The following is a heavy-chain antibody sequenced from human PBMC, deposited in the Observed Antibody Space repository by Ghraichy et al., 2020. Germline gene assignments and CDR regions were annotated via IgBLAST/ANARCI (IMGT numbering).Heavy chain of an antibody. CDR1: GFTFSSYG. CDR3: AKDRTLSYWYFDL. V-gene: IGHV3-30*18. J-gene: IGHJ2*01. CDR2: ISYDGSNK. Sequence: GESLNISCAASGFTFSSYGMHWVRQAPGKGLEWVAVISYDGSNKYYADSVKGRFTISRDNSKNTLYLQMNSLRAEDTAVYYCAKDRTLSYWYFDLWGRGTLVTVSS.